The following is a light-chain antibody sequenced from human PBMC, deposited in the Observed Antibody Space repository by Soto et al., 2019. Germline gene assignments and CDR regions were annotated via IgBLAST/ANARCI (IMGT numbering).Light chain of an antibody. CDR3: HQSFSSPRT. CDR2: AAS. Sequence: VGDRVTLTCRASQSIGGYLNWYQLKPGTAPKLLIYAASNLQSGVPPRFSGSGSGKDFTLTIAALQPDDFATYYCHQSFSSPRTFGQGTKVDI. J-gene: IGKJ1*01. V-gene: IGKV1-39*01. CDR1: QSIGGY.